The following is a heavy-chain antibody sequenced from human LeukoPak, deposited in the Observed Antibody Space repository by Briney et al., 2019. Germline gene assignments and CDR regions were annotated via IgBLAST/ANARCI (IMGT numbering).Heavy chain of an antibody. CDR2: ISYDGSNE. J-gene: IGHJ4*02. V-gene: IGHV3-30*04. CDR3: AKKEGFDY. CDR1: GFTFSSYV. Sequence: GGSLRLSCAASGFTFSSYVMHWVRQAPGKGLEWVAIISYDGSNEYYADSVKGRFTISRDNSKNTLYLQMNSLRAEDTAVYYCAKKEGFDYWGQGTLVTVSS.